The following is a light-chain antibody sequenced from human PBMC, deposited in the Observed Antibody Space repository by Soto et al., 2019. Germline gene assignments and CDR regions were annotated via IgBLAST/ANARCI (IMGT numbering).Light chain of an antibody. Sequence: DVQMTQSPSTLSASVGDRVTITCRASQTLSVWLAWYQQKPGQAPNLLIYDVSTLGSGVPSRFSGSGSGTDFTLTISSLQPEDFATYYCQQRYSFPITFGQGTRLEIK. CDR3: QQRYSFPIT. CDR2: DVS. CDR1: QTLSVW. V-gene: IGKV1-5*01. J-gene: IGKJ5*01.